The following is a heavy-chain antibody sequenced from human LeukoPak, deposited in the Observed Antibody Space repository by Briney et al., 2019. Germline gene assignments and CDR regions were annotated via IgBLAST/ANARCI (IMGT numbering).Heavy chain of an antibody. Sequence: PGGSLRLSCAASGFTVSSNYMSWVRQAPGKGLEWVSVIYSGGSTYYADSVKGRFTISRDNSKNTLYLQMNSLRAEDTAVYSCASSSSYDLNFVYWGQGALVTVSS. J-gene: IGHJ4*02. V-gene: IGHV3-53*01. CDR2: IYSGGST. D-gene: IGHD2-2*01. CDR1: GFTVSSNY. CDR3: ASSSSYDLNFVY.